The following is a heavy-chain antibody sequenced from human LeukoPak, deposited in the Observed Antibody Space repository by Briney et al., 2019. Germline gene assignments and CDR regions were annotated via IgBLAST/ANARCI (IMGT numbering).Heavy chain of an antibody. J-gene: IGHJ6*02. CDR2: ISAYNGNT. Sequence: ASVKVSCKASGYTFTSYGISWVRQAPGQGLEWMGWISAYNGNTNYAQKLQGRVTMTTDTSTSTAYMELRSLRSDDTAVYYCAREGTELPDSENYYHYGMDVWGQGTTVTVSS. D-gene: IGHD1-26*01. CDR3: AREGTELPDSENYYHYGMDV. V-gene: IGHV1-18*01. CDR1: GYTFTSYG.